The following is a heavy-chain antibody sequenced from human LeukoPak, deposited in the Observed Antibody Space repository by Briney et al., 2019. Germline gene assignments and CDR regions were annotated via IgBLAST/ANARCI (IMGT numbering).Heavy chain of an antibody. V-gene: IGHV4-38-2*01. D-gene: IGHD4-17*01. Sequence: PSETLSLTCAVSGYSISSGYYWGWIRPPPGKGLEWIGSIYHSGSTYYNPSLKSRVTISVDTSKNQFSLKLSSVTAADTAVYYCASTYGDYGLHAYYYYMDVWGKGTTVTVSS. CDR2: IYHSGST. CDR1: GYSISSGYY. CDR3: ASTYGDYGLHAYYYYMDV. J-gene: IGHJ6*03.